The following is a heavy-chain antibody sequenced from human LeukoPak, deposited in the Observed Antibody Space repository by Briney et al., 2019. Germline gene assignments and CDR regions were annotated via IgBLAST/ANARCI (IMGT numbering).Heavy chain of an antibody. V-gene: IGHV4-30-2*01. J-gene: IGHJ3*02. Sequence: SETLSLTCAVSGGSISSGGYSWGWIRQPPGKGLEWIVYIYHSGSTYYNPSLKSRVTISVDRSKNQFSLKLSSVTAADTAVYYCASLFNYYGSGSYPKNAFDIWGQGTMVTVSS. D-gene: IGHD3-10*01. CDR1: GGSISSGGYS. CDR3: ASLFNYYGSGSYPKNAFDI. CDR2: IYHSGST.